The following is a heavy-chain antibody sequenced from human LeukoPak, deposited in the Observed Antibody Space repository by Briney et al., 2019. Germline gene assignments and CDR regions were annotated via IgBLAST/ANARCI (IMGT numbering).Heavy chain of an antibody. CDR1: GLSFSSFA. V-gene: IGHV3-23*01. D-gene: IGHD6-19*01. J-gene: IGHJ4*02. Sequence: GGSLRLSCAASGLSFSSFAMSWVRQAPGRGLEWVSAINGRGDDTYYPDSVKGRFTISRDNSNNTLYLQMNSLRAEDTAVYYCAKGHRSSSSFFDSWGQGILVTVSS. CDR2: INGRGDDT. CDR3: AKGHRSSSSFFDS.